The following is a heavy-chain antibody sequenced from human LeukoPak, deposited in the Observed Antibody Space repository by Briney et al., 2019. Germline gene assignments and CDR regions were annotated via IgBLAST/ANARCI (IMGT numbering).Heavy chain of an antibody. Sequence: GGSLRLSCAASGFTFSSYAMHWVRQAPGKGLEWVSYISSSGSTIYYADSVKGRFTISRDNAKNSLYLQMNSLRAEDTAVYYCARDPSTLGEELYYYMDVWGKGTTVTVSS. CDR2: ISSSGSTI. CDR1: GFTFSSYA. J-gene: IGHJ6*03. D-gene: IGHD3-10*01. V-gene: IGHV3-48*04. CDR3: ARDPSTLGEELYYYMDV.